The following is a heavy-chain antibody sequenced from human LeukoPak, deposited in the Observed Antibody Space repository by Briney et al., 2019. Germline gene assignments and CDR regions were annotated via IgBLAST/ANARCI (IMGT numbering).Heavy chain of an antibody. D-gene: IGHD3-16*01. CDR2: ISSTSIYI. CDR1: GFTFSIYA. V-gene: IGHV3-21*01. J-gene: IGHJ4*02. Sequence: TGGSLRLSRAASGFTFSIYAMNWVRRAPGKGLEWVSSISSTSIYIYYADSVKGRFTISRDNAKNSLYLQMNSLRDEDTAVYYCVRDYVWGTYDPDYWGQGTLVTVTS. CDR3: VRDYVWGTYDPDY.